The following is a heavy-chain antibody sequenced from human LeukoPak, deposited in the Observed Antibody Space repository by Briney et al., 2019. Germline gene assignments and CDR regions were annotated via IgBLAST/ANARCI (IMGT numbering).Heavy chain of an antibody. Sequence: GGSLRLSCAASGFTFSSYSMNWVRQTPGKGLEWVSSISSSSSYIYYADSVKGRLTISRDNAKNSLYLQMNSLRAEDTAVYYCARVDDYSNYALDYWGQGTLVTVSS. CDR1: GFTFSSYS. D-gene: IGHD4-11*01. J-gene: IGHJ4*02. CDR2: ISSSSSYI. CDR3: ARVDDYSNYALDY. V-gene: IGHV3-21*04.